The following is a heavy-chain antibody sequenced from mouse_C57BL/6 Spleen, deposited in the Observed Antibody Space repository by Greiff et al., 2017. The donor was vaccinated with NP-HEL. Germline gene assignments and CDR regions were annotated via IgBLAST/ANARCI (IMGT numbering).Heavy chain of an antibody. CDR1: GYTFTDYY. CDR3: ARFHGSSLDY. D-gene: IGHD1-1*01. V-gene: IGHV1-84*01. Sequence: LVESGPELVKPGASVKISCKASGYTFTDYYINWLKQRPGQGLEWIGWFYPGSGTTKYNEKFKGKATLTVDTASSTAYMQLSSLTSEDSAVYFCARFHGSSLDYWGQGTTLTVSS. CDR2: FYPGSGTT. J-gene: IGHJ2*01.